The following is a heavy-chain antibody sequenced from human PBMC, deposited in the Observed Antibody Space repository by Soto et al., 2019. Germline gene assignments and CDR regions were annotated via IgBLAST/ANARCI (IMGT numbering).Heavy chain of an antibody. CDR2: IKSKTDGGTT. Sequence: GGSLRLSCAASGFTFSNAWMSWVRQAPGKGLEWVGRIKSKTDGGTTDYAAPVKGRFTISRDDSKNTLYLQMNSLKTEDTAVYYCTTQGHYDYIWGSYRLAPGPYYYYYMDVWGKGTTVTVSS. V-gene: IGHV3-15*01. J-gene: IGHJ6*03. CDR3: TTQGHYDYIWGSYRLAPGPYYYYYMDV. D-gene: IGHD3-16*02. CDR1: GFTFSNAW.